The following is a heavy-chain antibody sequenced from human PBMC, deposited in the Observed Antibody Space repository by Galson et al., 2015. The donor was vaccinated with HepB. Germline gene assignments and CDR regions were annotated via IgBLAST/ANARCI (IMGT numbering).Heavy chain of an antibody. V-gene: IGHV5-10-1*01. Sequence: QSGAEVKKPGASLRISCKASGYTFTSYWISWVRQMPGKGLEWMGRIDPSDSKTYYSPSLQGRVTISVDKSISTAYLQWSSLKASDTAMYYCGRRLVSNSGDRFDPWGQGTLVTVSS. J-gene: IGHJ5*02. CDR2: IDPSDSKT. CDR1: GYTFTSYW. D-gene: IGHD1-26*01. CDR3: GRRLVSNSGDRFDP.